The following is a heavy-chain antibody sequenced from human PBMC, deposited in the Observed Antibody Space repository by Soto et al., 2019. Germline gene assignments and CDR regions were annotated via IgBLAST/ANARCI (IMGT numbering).Heavy chain of an antibody. J-gene: IGHJ4*02. V-gene: IGHV1-2*04. Sequence: GASVKVSFKASGYTFTGYYMHWVRQAPGQGLEWMGWINPNSGGTNYAQKFQGWVTMTRDTSISTAYMELSRLRSDDTAVYYCARGPLMVYASGFYYFDYWGQGTLVTVSS. CDR1: GYTFTGYY. D-gene: IGHD2-8*01. CDR2: INPNSGGT. CDR3: ARGPLMVYASGFYYFDY.